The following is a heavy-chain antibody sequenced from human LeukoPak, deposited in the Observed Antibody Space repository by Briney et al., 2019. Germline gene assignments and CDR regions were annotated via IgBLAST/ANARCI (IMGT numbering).Heavy chain of an antibody. CDR3: ASSRGLQLGFDY. D-gene: IGHD5-18*01. CDR2: ISSSSSYI. CDR1: GFTFSSYS. V-gene: IGHV3-21*01. J-gene: IGHJ4*02. Sequence: GGSLRLSCAASGFTFSSYSMNLVRQAPGKGLEWVSSISSSSSYIYYADSVKGRFTTSRDNAKNSLYLQMNSLRAEDTAVYYCASSRGLQLGFDYWGQGTLVTVSS.